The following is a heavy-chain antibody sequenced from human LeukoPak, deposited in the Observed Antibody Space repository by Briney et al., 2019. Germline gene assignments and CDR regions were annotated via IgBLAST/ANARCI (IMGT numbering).Heavy chain of an antibody. Sequence: SETLFLTCTVSGGSINSGSYSWTWIRQPAGKGLEWIGRIHISGSTDYTPSLKSRVTISVDTSKNQFSLKLSSVTAADTAVYYCARADRSGYFGNVVAFDIWGQGTMVTVSS. D-gene: IGHD3-22*01. CDR3: ARADRSGYFGNVVAFDI. J-gene: IGHJ3*02. CDR1: GGSINSGSYS. V-gene: IGHV4-61*02. CDR2: IHISGST.